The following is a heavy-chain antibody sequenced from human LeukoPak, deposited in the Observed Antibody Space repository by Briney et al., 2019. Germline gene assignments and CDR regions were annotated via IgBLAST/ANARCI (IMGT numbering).Heavy chain of an antibody. CDR1: GGTFSSYA. J-gene: IGHJ6*03. Sequence: SVKVSCKASGGTFSSYAISWVRQAPGQGLEWMGGIIPIFGTANYAQKFQGRVTITADKSTSTAYMELSSLRSEDTAVYYCASEVAYYYDSSGYYYGRDDYYMDVWGKGTTVTVSS. CDR2: IIPIFGTA. CDR3: ASEVAYYYDSSGYYYGRDDYYMDV. V-gene: IGHV1-69*06. D-gene: IGHD3-22*01.